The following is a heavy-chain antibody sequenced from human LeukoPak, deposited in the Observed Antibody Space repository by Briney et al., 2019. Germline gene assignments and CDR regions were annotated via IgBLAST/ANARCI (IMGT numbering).Heavy chain of an antibody. D-gene: IGHD1-1*01. CDR2: IVPGDTST. J-gene: IGHJ4*02. CDR1: GFAFSTYV. CDR3: ATRGTTATKYFAS. Sequence: PGGSLRLSCAASGFAFSTYVMSWVSHAPEKGLEWVSTIVPGDTSTYYAASVKGRFTISRDNSKNALHLQMNGLRAEDTAVYYCATRGTTATKYFASWGQGTLVTVSS. V-gene: IGHV3-23*01.